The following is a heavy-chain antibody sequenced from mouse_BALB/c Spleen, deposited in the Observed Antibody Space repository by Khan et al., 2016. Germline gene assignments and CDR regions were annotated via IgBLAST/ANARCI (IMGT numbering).Heavy chain of an antibody. CDR3: ASGAY. CDR2: ILPGTGST. J-gene: IGHJ3*01. CDR1: GYTFSRYW. Sequence: VQLQESGAELMKPGASVKISCKATGYTFSRYWIEWVKERPGHGLAWIGEILPGTGSTNYNEKLKGKATFTAETSSNTAYIQLSSLTSEDSAVYYCASGAYWGRGTLVTVSA. V-gene: IGHV1-9*01.